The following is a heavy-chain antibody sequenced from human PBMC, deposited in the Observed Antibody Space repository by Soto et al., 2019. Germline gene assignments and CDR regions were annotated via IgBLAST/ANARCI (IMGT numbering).Heavy chain of an antibody. CDR3: ARGGSGYDPYYYYYMDV. CDR2: MNPNSGNT. Sequence: PGPSVKVSCKASGYTFTSYDINWVRQATGQGLEWMGWMNPNSGNTGYAQKFQGRVTMTRNTSISTAYMELSSLRSEDTAVYYCARGGSGYDPYYYYYMDVWGKGTTVTVSS. D-gene: IGHD5-12*01. J-gene: IGHJ6*03. CDR1: GYTFTSYD. V-gene: IGHV1-8*01.